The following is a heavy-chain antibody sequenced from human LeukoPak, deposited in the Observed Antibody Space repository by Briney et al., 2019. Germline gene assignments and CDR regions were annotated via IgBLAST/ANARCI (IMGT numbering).Heavy chain of an antibody. Sequence: ASVKVSCKATGYMFTGYYIHWVRQAPGQGLEWMGWINPNSGGTNYAQKFQGRVTMTRDTSISTAYMELSRLRSDDTAVYYCARSRAEQWLVDAFDIWGQGTMVTVSS. CDR3: ARSRAEQWLVDAFDI. CDR1: GYMFTGYY. J-gene: IGHJ3*02. D-gene: IGHD6-19*01. CDR2: INPNSGGT. V-gene: IGHV1-2*02.